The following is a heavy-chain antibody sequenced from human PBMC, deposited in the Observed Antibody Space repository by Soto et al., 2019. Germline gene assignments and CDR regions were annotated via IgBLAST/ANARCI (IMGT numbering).Heavy chain of an antibody. CDR2: INHSGST. J-gene: IGHJ3*02. CDR1: GGTFSGYY. CDR3: ARRHVTIFGGGAFDI. Sequence: PSETLSLRCAVYGGTFSGYYWSWIRQPPGKGLEWIGEINHSGSTNYNPSLKSRVTISVDTSKNQFSLKLSSVTAADTAVYYCARRHVTIFGGGAFDIWGQGTMVTVSS. V-gene: IGHV4-34*01. D-gene: IGHD3-3*01.